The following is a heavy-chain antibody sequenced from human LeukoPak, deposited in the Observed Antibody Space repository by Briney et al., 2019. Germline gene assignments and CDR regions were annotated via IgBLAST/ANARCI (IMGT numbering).Heavy chain of an antibody. Sequence: PGGPLRLSCPTSGFTFSSYWMTLVRQAPGKVLEWVANIKQDGSDKYYVDTVKGRFTISRYNAKSSVNLQFNTLTDDATADYYCVRGGTFRYSGKYGDYWGQGTLVTVSS. CDR2: IKQDGSDK. CDR3: VRGGTFRYSGKYGDY. J-gene: IGHJ4*02. V-gene: IGHV3-7*03. CDR1: GFTFSSYW. D-gene: IGHD1-26*01.